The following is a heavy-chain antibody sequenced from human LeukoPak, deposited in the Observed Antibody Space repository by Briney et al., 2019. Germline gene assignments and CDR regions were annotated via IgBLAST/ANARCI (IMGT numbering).Heavy chain of an antibody. V-gene: IGHV3-21*01. Sequence: PGGSLRLSCAASGFTFSSYRMNWVRQARGKGLEWVSSISSSSSYIYYADSVKGRFTISRDNAKNSLYLQMNSLRAEDTAVYYCARDSYDYCSGGSCYSAVNWFDPWGQGTLVTVSS. D-gene: IGHD2-15*01. CDR3: ARDSYDYCSGGSCYSAVNWFDP. J-gene: IGHJ5*02. CDR1: GFTFSSYR. CDR2: ISSSSSYI.